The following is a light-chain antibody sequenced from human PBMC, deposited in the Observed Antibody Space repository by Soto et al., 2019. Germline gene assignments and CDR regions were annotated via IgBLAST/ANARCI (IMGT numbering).Light chain of an antibody. CDR2: EAS. Sequence: EAAMTQSPLSLHVNIGSPSSSFSSSSHSPLYSDGKTFVTWFHQRPGQAPRRIIDEASNRDSGVPDRGSGRGSGTDCTRKSSRVEAEDVGVYYCMQGTHWPLTFGGGTKVDIK. J-gene: IGKJ4*01. CDR3: MQGTHWPLT. CDR1: HSPLYSDGKTF. V-gene: IGKV2-30*01.